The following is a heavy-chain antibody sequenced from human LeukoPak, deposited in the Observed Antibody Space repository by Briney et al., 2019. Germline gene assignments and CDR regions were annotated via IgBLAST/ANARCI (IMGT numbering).Heavy chain of an antibody. Sequence: GESLMISCKGSGYRFTSYWIGWVRQMPGKGLEWMGIIYPGDSNTRYSPSFQGQVTISADESISTAYLQWSSLRASDTAMYNCVRRGIEVAGIDYWGQGTLVTVSS. J-gene: IGHJ4*02. CDR1: GYRFTSYW. CDR2: IYPGDSNT. D-gene: IGHD6-19*01. CDR3: VRRGIEVAGIDY. V-gene: IGHV5-51*01.